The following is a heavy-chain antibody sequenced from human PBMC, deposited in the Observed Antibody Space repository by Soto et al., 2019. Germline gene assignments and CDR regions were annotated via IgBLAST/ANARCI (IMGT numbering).Heavy chain of an antibody. CDR1: GGSVSSGSYY. Sequence: QVQLQESGPGLVKPSETLSLTCTVSGGSVSSGSYYWSWIRQPPGKGLEWIGYIYYSGSTNYNPSLKSRVTISVDTSKNQFSLKLSSVTAADTAVYYCARDKGGSGSDYWGQGTLVTVSS. CDR3: ARDKGGSGSDY. D-gene: IGHD1-26*01. J-gene: IGHJ4*02. CDR2: IYYSGST. V-gene: IGHV4-61*01.